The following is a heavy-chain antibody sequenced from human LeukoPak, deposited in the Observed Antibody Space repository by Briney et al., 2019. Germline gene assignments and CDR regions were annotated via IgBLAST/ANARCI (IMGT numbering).Heavy chain of an antibody. J-gene: IGHJ3*02. CDR2: ISAYNGNT. Sequence: ASVKVSCKASGYTFTSYGISWVRQAPGQGLEWMGWISAYNGNTNYAQKLQGRVTMTTDTSTSTAYMELRSLRSDDTAVYYCARDQITIFGVVIPAFREDAFDIWGQGTMVTVSS. D-gene: IGHD3-3*01. CDR1: GYTFTSYG. V-gene: IGHV1-18*01. CDR3: ARDQITIFGVVIPAFREDAFDI.